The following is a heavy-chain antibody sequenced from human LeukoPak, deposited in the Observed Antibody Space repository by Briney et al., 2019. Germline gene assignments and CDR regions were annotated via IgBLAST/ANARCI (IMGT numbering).Heavy chain of an antibody. D-gene: IGHD3-3*01. J-gene: IGHJ4*02. Sequence: GGSLRLSCAASGFTFDDYAMHWVRQAPGKGLEWVSGISWNSGSIGYADSVKGRFTISRDNAKNSLYLQMNSLRAEDTALYYCAKDPDYDFWSVSFDYWGRGTLVTVSS. CDR3: AKDPDYDFWSVSFDY. V-gene: IGHV3-9*01. CDR2: ISWNSGSI. CDR1: GFTFDDYA.